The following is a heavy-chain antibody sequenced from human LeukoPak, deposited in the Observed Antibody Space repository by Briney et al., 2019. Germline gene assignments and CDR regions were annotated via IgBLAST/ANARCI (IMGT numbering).Heavy chain of an antibody. D-gene: IGHD6-13*01. CDR1: GFTFSSYW. Sequence: GGSLRLSCAASGFTFSSYWMSWVRQAPGKGLEWVANIKQDGSEKYYVDSVKGRFTISRDNAKNSLYLQMNSLRAEDTAVYYCARDLRAAAGPIGGFDYWGQGTLVTVSS. V-gene: IGHV3-7*01. CDR3: ARDLRAAAGPIGGFDY. CDR2: IKQDGSEK. J-gene: IGHJ4*02.